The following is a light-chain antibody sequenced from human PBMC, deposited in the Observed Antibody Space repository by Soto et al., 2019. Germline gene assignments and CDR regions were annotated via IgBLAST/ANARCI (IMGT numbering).Light chain of an antibody. Sequence: DIQLTQSPSTLSASVGDRVTITCRASQSINGWLAWYQQKPGQAPNLLIYNASTLESGVPSRFSGSGSGTEFTLTVSSLQPDDFATYYCHQYHNFPRTFGQGTKVEI. CDR2: NAS. CDR3: HQYHNFPRT. V-gene: IGKV1-5*03. J-gene: IGKJ1*01. CDR1: QSINGW.